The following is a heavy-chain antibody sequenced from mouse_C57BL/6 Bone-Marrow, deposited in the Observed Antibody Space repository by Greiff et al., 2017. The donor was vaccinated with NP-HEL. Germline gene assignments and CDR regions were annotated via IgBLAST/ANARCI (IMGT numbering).Heavy chain of an antibody. CDR3: AISGYYDYDGAWFAY. D-gene: IGHD2-4*01. CDR2: IHPSDSDT. V-gene: IGHV1-74*01. Sequence: VQLQQPGAELVKPGASVKVSCKASGYTFTSYWMHWVKQRPGQGLEWIGRIHPSDSDTNYNQKFKGKATLTVDKSSSTAYMQLSSLTSEDSAVYYCAISGYYDYDGAWFAYWGQGTLVTVSA. CDR1: GYTFTSYW. J-gene: IGHJ3*01.